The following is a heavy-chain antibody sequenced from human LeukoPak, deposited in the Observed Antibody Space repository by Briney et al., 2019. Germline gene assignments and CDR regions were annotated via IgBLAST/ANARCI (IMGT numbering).Heavy chain of an antibody. J-gene: IGHJ4*02. D-gene: IGHD6-19*01. CDR1: GFTLSSYE. Sequence: GGSLRLSCAASGFTLSSYEMNWVRQAPGKGLEWVSYISSSGSDIYYADSVKGRFTISRDNAKNSLYLQTNSLRAEDTAVYYCAKGSSGAYYFDYWGQGTLVTVSS. CDR3: AKGSSGAYYFDY. V-gene: IGHV3-48*03. CDR2: ISSSGSDI.